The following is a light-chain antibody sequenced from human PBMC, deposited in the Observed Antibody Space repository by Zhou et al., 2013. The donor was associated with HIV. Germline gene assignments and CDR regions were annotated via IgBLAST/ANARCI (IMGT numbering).Light chain of an antibody. J-gene: IGKJ2*01. CDR2: DAS. CDR3: QQLNSYPPMYT. V-gene: IGKV1-13*02. CDR1: QDINTA. Sequence: AIQLTQSPSSLSASIRGRVSISCRASQDINTALAWYQQKPGKPPTLLIYDASTLQHDVPSRFSASGSGTDFTLTVTSLQPEDFASYYCQQLNSYPPMYTFGQGTKLDIK.